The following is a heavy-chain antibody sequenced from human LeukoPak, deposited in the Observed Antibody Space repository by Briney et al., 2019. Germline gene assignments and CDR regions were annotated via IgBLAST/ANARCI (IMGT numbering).Heavy chain of an antibody. V-gene: IGHV1-69*13. CDR2: IIPIFGTA. J-gene: IGHJ6*04. Sequence: SVKVSCKASGGTFSSYAISWVRQAPGQGLEWMGGIIPIFGTANYAQKFQGRVTITADESTSTAYMELSSLRSEDTAVYYCARAYCGGDCYSPYYYYGMDVWGKGTTVTVSS. CDR1: GGTFSSYA. D-gene: IGHD2-21*02. CDR3: ARAYCGGDCYSPYYYYGMDV.